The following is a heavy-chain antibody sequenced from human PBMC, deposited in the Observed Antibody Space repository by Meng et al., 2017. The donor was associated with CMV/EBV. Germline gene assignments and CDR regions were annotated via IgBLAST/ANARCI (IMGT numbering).Heavy chain of an antibody. J-gene: IGHJ4*02. CDR3: ARDVYYYDSSGYYIDY. CDR1: GFTFSSYS. V-gene: IGHV3-21*01. Sequence: GGSLRLSCAASGFTFSSYSMNWVRQAPGKGLEWVSSISSSSYIYYADSVKGRFTISRDNAKNSLYLQMNSLRAEDTAVDYCARDVYYYDSSGYYIDYWGQGTLVTVSS. D-gene: IGHD3-22*01. CDR2: ISSSSYI.